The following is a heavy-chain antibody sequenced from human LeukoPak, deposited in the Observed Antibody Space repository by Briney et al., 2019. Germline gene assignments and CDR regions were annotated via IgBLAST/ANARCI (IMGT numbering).Heavy chain of an antibody. J-gene: IGHJ4*02. D-gene: IGHD2-2*01. Sequence: SETLSLTCAVSGGSISSGGYSWSWIRQPPGKGLEWIGYIYHSRSTYYNPSLKSRVTISVDRSKNQFSLKLSSVTAADTAVYYCASWTLGYCSSTSCSDYWGQGTLVTVSS. CDR3: ASWTLGYCSSTSCSDY. CDR1: GGSISSGGYS. V-gene: IGHV4-30-2*01. CDR2: IYHSRST.